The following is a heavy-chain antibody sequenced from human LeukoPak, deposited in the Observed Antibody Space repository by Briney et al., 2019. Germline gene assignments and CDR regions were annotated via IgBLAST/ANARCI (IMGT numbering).Heavy chain of an antibody. CDR1: GGSISSYY. J-gene: IGHJ5*02. Sequence: SETLSLTCTVSGGSISSYYWSWIRQPPGKGLEWIGYIYYRSTKYNPSLKSRVTISVDTSKNQFSLRLSSVTAADTAVYYCARGGFLDPFDPWGQGTLVTVSS. V-gene: IGHV4-59*01. CDR3: ARGGFLDPFDP. CDR2: IYYRST. D-gene: IGHD1-1*01.